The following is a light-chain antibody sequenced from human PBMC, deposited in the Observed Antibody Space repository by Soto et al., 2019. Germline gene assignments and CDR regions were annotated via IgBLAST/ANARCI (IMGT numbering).Light chain of an antibody. CDR1: QSVSSNY. CDR2: GAS. Sequence: EMVLTQSPGTLSLSPGDRATLSCRASQSVSSNYLAWYQQQPGQAPRLLIYGASSRATDIPDRFSGSGSGTDVTLTISRIEPEDFSVDYCQHYYIVPPLTFGGGTRVEIK. J-gene: IGKJ4*01. CDR3: QHYYIVPPLT. V-gene: IGKV3-20*01.